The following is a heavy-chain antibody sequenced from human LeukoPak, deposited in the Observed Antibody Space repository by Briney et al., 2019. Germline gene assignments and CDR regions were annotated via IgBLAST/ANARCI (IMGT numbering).Heavy chain of an antibody. CDR1: GGTFSSYA. J-gene: IGHJ4*02. CDR3: AREQYDILTGYYGGTFDY. V-gene: IGHV1-69*06. CDR2: IVPIFGTA. Sequence: SVKVCCKASGGTFSSYAISWVRQAPGQGLEWMGGIVPIFGTADYAQKFQGRVTITADKSTSTAYMELSSLRSEDTAVYYCAREQYDILTGYYGGTFDYWGQGTLVTVSS. D-gene: IGHD3-9*01.